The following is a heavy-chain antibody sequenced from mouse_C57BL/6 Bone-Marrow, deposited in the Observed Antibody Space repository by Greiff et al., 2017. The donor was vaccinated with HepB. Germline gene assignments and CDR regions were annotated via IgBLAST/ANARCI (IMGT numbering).Heavy chain of an antibody. Sequence: VQLQESGPGLVKPSQSLFLTCSITGFPITSGYYWIWIRQSPGKPLEWMGYITHSGETFYNPSLQSPISITRETSKNQFFLQLNSVTTEDTAMYYCAGDTYYYGSSSWFAYWGQGTLVTVSA. CDR2: ITHSGET. CDR3: AGDTYYYGSSSWFAY. CDR1: GFPITSGYY. V-gene: IGHV12-3*01. J-gene: IGHJ3*01. D-gene: IGHD1-1*01.